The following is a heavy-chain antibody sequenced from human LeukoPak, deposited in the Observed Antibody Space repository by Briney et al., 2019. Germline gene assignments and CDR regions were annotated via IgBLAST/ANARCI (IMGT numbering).Heavy chain of an antibody. CDR3: ARGGLYCSSSSCTPDWFDP. Sequence: SETLSLTCAVYGGSFSGYYWSWIRQPPGKGLEWIGEINHSGSTNYNPSLKGRVTISADTSKNQFSLKLTSVTAADTAVYYCARGGLYCSSSSCTPDWFDPWGQGTLVTVSS. D-gene: IGHD2-2*01. CDR2: INHSGST. V-gene: IGHV4-34*01. CDR1: GGSFSGYY. J-gene: IGHJ5*02.